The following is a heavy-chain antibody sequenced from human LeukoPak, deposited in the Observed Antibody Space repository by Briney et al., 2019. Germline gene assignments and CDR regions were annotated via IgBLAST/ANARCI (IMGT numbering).Heavy chain of an antibody. V-gene: IGHV1-18*01. J-gene: IGHJ5*02. Sequence: ASVKVSCKASGYTFTSYGISWVRQAPGQGLEWMGWISAYNGNTNYAQKLQGRVTMTTDTSTSTAYMELRSLRSDDTAVYYCARFGGSGSQGSWFDPWGQGTLVTVSS. CDR2: ISAYNGNT. D-gene: IGHD3-10*01. CDR1: GYTFTSYG. CDR3: ARFGGSGSQGSWFDP.